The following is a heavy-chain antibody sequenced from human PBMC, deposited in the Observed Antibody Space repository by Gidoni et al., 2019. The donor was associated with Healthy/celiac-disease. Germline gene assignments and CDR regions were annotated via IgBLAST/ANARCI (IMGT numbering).Heavy chain of an antibody. CDR1: GFTFSSYG. CDR3: AKDDRITGTPEPYYYYGMDV. V-gene: IGHV3-30*18. Sequence: QVQLVESGGGVVQPGRSLRPSCAASGFTFSSYGLPWVRQAPGKGLEWVAVISYDGSNKYYADSVKGRFTISRDNSKNTLYLQMNSLRAEDTAVYYCAKDDRITGTPEPYYYYGMDVWGQGTTVTVSS. CDR2: ISYDGSNK. J-gene: IGHJ6*02. D-gene: IGHD1-7*01.